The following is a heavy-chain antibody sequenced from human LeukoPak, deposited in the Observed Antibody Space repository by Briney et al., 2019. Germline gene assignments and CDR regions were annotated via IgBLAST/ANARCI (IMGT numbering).Heavy chain of an antibody. CDR3: ARFEWELRG. CDR1: GLTFSSHW. CDR2: ISWNSGSI. V-gene: IGHV3-9*01. Sequence: GGSLRLSCAASGLTFSSHWMHWVRQAPGKGLEWVSGISWNSGSIGYADSVKGRFTISRDNAKNSLYLQMNSLRSEDTAVYYCARFEWELRGWGQGTLVTVSS. J-gene: IGHJ4*02. D-gene: IGHD1-26*01.